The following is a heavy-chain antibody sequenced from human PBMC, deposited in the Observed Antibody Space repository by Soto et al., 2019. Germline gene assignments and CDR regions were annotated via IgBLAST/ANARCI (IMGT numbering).Heavy chain of an antibody. CDR3: AKDSFYRGDYFYALDV. Sequence: PGGSLSLSCEVSGFNFEDYGIHWVRQRPRKGLEWVSGINWNSRSVAYADSVKGRFTISRDNAKNSLYLQMNSLGVEDTAFYYCAKDSFYRGDYFYALDVWGQGTTVTVSS. J-gene: IGHJ6*02. CDR2: INWNSRSV. D-gene: IGHD4-17*01. V-gene: IGHV3-9*01. CDR1: GFNFEDYG.